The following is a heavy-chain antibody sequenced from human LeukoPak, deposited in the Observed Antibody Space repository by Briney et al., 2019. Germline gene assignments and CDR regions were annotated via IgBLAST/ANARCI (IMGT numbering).Heavy chain of an antibody. CDR1: GVSVSDGRYY. J-gene: IGHJ3*02. V-gene: IGHV4-31*03. Sequence: KSSETLSLTCNVSGVSVSDGRYYWTWIRQHPGKGLEWIGYKYYSGSAKYNPSLKSRLTISIDTSKNQFSLQLSSVTAADTATYYCATPCCSGISCLDVFNMWGQGTRVTVSS. D-gene: IGHD2-2*01. CDR3: ATPCCSGISCLDVFNM. CDR2: KYYSGSA.